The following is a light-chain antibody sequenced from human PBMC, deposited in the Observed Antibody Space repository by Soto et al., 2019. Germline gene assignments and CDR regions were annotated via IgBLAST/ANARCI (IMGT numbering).Light chain of an antibody. CDR2: GTS. CDR3: QQYNNWPWT. V-gene: IGKV3-15*01. CDR1: QSVSSN. J-gene: IGKJ1*01. Sequence: VMTPSPATLSVSPGASTTLSCRASQSVSSNLGWYQQKPGQAPRLLIYGTSARATGIPARFSGSGSGTEFTLTISSLQSEDFAVYYCQQYNNWPWTFGQGTKVDIK.